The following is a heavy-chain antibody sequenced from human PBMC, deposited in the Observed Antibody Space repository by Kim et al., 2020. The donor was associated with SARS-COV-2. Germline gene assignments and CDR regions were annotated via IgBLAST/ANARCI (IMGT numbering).Heavy chain of an antibody. CDR2: ISSSGRTI. V-gene: IGHV3-48*03. Sequence: RGSLRLSCAASGFTFSSYEMNWVRQAPGKGLEWVSYISSSGRTIYYADSVKGRFTISRDNAKNSLYLQMNSLRAEDTAVYYCARAEHKKYYYDSSGERSAYWGQGTLVTVSS. D-gene: IGHD3-22*01. J-gene: IGHJ4*02. CDR3: ARAEHKKYYYDSSGERSAY. CDR1: GFTFSSYE.